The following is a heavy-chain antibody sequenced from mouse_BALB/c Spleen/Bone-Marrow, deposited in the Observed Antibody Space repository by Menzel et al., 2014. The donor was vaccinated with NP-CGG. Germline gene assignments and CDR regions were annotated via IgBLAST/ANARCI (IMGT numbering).Heavy chain of an antibody. CDR1: GYTFTSYT. Sequence: VKLMESGAELTRPGASVKMSCKASGYTFTSYTMHWVKQRPGQGLEWIGYINPSSGYTNYNQKFKDKATLTADKSSSTAYMQLSSLTSEDSAVYYCESRGEYFDVWGAGTTVTVSS. CDR2: INPSSGYT. V-gene: IGHV1-4*01. CDR3: ESRGEYFDV. J-gene: IGHJ1*01.